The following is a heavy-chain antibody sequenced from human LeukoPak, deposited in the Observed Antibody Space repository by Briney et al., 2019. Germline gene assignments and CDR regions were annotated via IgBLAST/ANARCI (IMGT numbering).Heavy chain of an antibody. J-gene: IGHJ1*01. CDR2: IKSDGNT. D-gene: IGHD3-22*01. V-gene: IGHV3-74*01. Sequence: PGGSLRLSCAASGFTFSRYWMRWVRQAPGKGLVWVSRIKSDGNTNYADSVKGRFTISRDNAKNTVSLQMNSLRAEDTGVYFCARAPSEIGGYYPEYFRHWGQGTLVTVSS. CDR3: ARAPSEIGGYYPEYFRH. CDR1: GFTFSRYW.